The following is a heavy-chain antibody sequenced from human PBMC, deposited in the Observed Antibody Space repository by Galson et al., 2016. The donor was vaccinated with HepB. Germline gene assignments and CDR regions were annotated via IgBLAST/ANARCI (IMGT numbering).Heavy chain of an antibody. CDR2: IFYSRST. Sequence: ETLSLTCTVSGVSISTYYWSWIRQPPGKGLEWIGYIFYSRSTNYNPSLKSRVTISLDTSKNQFSLTMSAVNAADTAVYYCARDLNDYGSGSYYNVGAFDIWGQGTMVTVSS. CDR3: ARDLNDYGSGSYYNVGAFDI. J-gene: IGHJ3*02. V-gene: IGHV4-59*01. CDR1: GVSISTYY. D-gene: IGHD3-10*01.